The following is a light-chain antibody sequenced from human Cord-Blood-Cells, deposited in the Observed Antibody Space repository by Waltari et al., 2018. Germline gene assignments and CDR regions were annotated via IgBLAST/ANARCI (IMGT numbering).Light chain of an antibody. CDR2: KDS. CDR3: QSADSSGTWV. J-gene: IGLJ3*02. Sequence: SYELTQPPSASVSPGQTARNTCSGDALPKQYAYWYQQKPGQAPVLVIYKDSERPSGIPERFSGSSSGTTVTLTISGVQAEDEADYYCQSADSSGTWVFGGGTKLTVL. CDR1: ALPKQY. V-gene: IGLV3-25*03.